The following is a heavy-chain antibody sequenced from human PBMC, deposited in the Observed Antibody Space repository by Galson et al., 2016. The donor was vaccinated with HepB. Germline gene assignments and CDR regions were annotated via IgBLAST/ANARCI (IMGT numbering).Heavy chain of an antibody. CDR2: IYHSVSI. CDR1: GYSISRGYY. D-gene: IGHD3-10*01. Sequence: SETLSLTCAVSGYSISRGYYWGWIRQPPGKGLEWIGNIYHSVSIHYNQPLKSRVTISIDTSKNQFPLTLTSVTAADTAVYYCARIIQPNYYSSGSYSVWGQGTLVTVAS. CDR3: ARIIQPNYYSSGSYSV. V-gene: IGHV4-38-2*01. J-gene: IGHJ4*02.